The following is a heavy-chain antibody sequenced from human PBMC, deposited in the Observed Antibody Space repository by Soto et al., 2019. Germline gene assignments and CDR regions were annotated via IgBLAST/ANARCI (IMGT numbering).Heavy chain of an antibody. Sequence: QVQLVQSGAEVKKPGASVKVSCKASGYTFTSYAMPWVRQAPGQRLEWMGWINAGNGNTKYSQKFQGRVTITRDTSASTAYMELSSLRSEDTAVYYCARVSGWYYFDYWGQGTLVTVSS. D-gene: IGHD6-19*01. CDR2: INAGNGNT. V-gene: IGHV1-3*01. CDR1: GYTFTSYA. CDR3: ARVSGWYYFDY. J-gene: IGHJ4*02.